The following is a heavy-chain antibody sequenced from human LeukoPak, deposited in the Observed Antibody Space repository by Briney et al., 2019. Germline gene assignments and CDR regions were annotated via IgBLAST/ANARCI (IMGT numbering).Heavy chain of an antibody. J-gene: IGHJ4*02. D-gene: IGHD2-8*01. CDR2: MNPNSGNT. Sequence: ASVRVSCKASGYTFTSYDINWVRQATGQGHEWMGWMNPNSGNTGYAQKFQGRVTMTRNTSISTAYMELSSLRSEDTAVYYCARTYCTNGVCFPFDYWGQGTLVTVSS. CDR1: GYTFTSYD. V-gene: IGHV1-8*01. CDR3: ARTYCTNGVCFPFDY.